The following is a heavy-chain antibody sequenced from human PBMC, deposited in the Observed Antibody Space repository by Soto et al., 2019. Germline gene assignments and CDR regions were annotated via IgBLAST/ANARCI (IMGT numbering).Heavy chain of an antibody. CDR1: GYTFTGYY. CDR3: ARFLGATRNWFDP. Sequence: QVQLVQSGAEVKKPGASVKVSCKASGYTFTGYYMHWVRQAPGQGLEWMGWINPNSGGTNYTQKLQGRVTMTRDTSISTAYMELSRLRSDATAVYYCARFLGATRNWFDPWGQGTLVTVSS. J-gene: IGHJ5*02. CDR2: INPNSGGT. D-gene: IGHD1-26*01. V-gene: IGHV1-2*02.